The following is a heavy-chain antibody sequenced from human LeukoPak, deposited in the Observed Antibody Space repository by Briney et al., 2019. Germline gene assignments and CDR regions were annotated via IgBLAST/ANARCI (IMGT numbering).Heavy chain of an antibody. V-gene: IGHV3-21*01. Sequence: KPGGSLSLSCAASGFPFSSYSMNWVRQAPGKGLDWVSSISSSSSYIYYADSVKGRFTISRDNAKNSTYMQMNSLRAEDTAVYYWARDRSNYYGAYFDYWGQGTLVTVSS. D-gene: IGHD4-11*01. CDR1: GFPFSSYS. CDR3: ARDRSNYYGAYFDY. J-gene: IGHJ4*02. CDR2: ISSSSSYI.